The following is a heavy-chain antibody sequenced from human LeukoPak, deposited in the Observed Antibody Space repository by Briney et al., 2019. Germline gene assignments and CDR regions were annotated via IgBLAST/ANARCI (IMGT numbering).Heavy chain of an antibody. CDR2: IIPIFGTA. Sequence: SVKVSCKASGGTFSSYAISWVRQAPGQGLEWMGGIIPIFGTANYAQKFQGRVTITADESTSTAYMELSSLRSEDTAVYYCANTRLGRGHSYGYPPDYWGQGTLVTVSS. J-gene: IGHJ4*02. V-gene: IGHV1-69*13. D-gene: IGHD5-18*01. CDR3: ANTRLGRGHSYGYPPDY. CDR1: GGTFSSYA.